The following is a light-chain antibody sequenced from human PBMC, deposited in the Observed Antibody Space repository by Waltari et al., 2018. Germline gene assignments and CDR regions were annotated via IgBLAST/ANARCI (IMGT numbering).Light chain of an antibody. J-gene: IGKJ1*01. CDR2: GAS. CDR1: QSVSSN. Sequence: EIMMMQSPATLSVSPGDRATLPCRASQSVSSNLAWYQHKPGQAPRLLIYGASTRATGIPARFSGSGSGTEFTLTISSLQSEDFAVYYCQQYNNWTWTFGQGTKVENK. CDR3: QQYNNWTWT. V-gene: IGKV3-15*01.